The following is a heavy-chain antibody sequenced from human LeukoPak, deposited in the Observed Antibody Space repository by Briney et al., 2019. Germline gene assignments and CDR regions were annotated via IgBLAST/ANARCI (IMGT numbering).Heavy chain of an antibody. CDR3: AKDRGEHSSGWSIDY. CDR1: GFTFSSYG. V-gene: IGHV3-23*01. J-gene: IGHJ4*02. Sequence: PGGSLRLSCAASGFTFSSYGMSWVRQAPGKGLEWVSAISGSGGSTYYADSLKGRFTISRDNSKNTLYLQMNSLRAEDTAVYYCAKDRGEHSSGWSIDYWGQGTLVTVSS. CDR2: ISGSGGST. D-gene: IGHD6-19*01.